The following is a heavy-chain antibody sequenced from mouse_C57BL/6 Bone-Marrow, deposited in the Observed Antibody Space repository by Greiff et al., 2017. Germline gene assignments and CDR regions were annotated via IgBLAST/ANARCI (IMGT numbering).Heavy chain of an antibody. V-gene: IGHV1-5*01. CDR3: TRLYDYDVYWYFDV. CDR1: GYTFTSYW. J-gene: IGHJ1*03. Sequence: VHVKQSGTVLARPGASVKMSCKTSGYTFTSYWMHWVKQRPGQGLEWIGAIYPGNSDTSYNQKFKGKAKLTAVTSASTAYMELSSLTNEDSAVYYCTRLYDYDVYWYFDVWGTGTTVTVSS. CDR2: IYPGNSDT. D-gene: IGHD2-4*01.